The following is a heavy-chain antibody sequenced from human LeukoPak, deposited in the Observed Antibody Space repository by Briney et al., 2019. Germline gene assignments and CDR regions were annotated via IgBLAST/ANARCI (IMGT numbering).Heavy chain of an antibody. V-gene: IGHV4-59*01. D-gene: IGHD3-22*01. J-gene: IGHJ2*01. CDR3: AGVDFYYDSSGSEANYRYFDF. CDR2: FHHSGST. CDR1: GGSMSSYF. Sequence: SETLSLTCTVSGGSMSSYFWNWIRQPPGKGLEWIGYFHHSGSTRYNPSLKSRVTISVDTSKRQVSLNLSSVTAADTATYYCAGVDFYYDSSGSEANYRYFDFWGRGTLVTVSS.